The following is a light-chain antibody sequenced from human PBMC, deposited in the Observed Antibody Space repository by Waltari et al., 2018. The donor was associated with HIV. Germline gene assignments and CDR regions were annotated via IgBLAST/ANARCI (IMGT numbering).Light chain of an antibody. CDR1: RRIFNNRNY. V-gene: IGKV4-1*01. J-gene: IGKJ4*01. CDR3: QQHYILRST. Sequence: DIVMTQSPDSLAVFLGARATFNCTSSRRIFNNRNYLAWYQKKPGQPPKVLIYWASTRAFGVPDRFSGSGSGTDFTLTISRVQADDVATYYCQQHYILRSTFGGGTKIEI. CDR2: WAS.